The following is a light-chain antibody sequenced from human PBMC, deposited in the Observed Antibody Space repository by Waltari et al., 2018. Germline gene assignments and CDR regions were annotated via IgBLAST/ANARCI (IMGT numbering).Light chain of an antibody. J-gene: IGKJ3*01. CDR2: TAS. Sequence: DIQMTQSPSSLSASVGDTVTITCRASQSISKYLNWYQQKPGKAPNLLIYTASSLQSGVPSRFTGSGSGTDFTHTISSLQPEDFATYYCQQSYTTLTFGPGTTVDI. CDR3: QQSYTTLT. CDR1: QSISKY. V-gene: IGKV1-39*01.